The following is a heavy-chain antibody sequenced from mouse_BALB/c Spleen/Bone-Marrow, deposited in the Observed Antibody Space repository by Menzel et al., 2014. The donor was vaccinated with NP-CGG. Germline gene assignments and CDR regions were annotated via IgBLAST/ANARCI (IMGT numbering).Heavy chain of an antibody. CDR1: GYTLSNYW. CDR2: ILPGSGST. Sequence: VQLQQSGAELVKPGASVKISCKATGYTLSNYWMEWVKQRPGHGLEWIGEILPGSGSTNYNEKFTGKATFTADTSSNTAYLQLSSLTSADSAVYYCASGDYFDYWGQGTTLTVSS. J-gene: IGHJ2*01. V-gene: IGHV1-9*01. CDR3: ASGDYFDY.